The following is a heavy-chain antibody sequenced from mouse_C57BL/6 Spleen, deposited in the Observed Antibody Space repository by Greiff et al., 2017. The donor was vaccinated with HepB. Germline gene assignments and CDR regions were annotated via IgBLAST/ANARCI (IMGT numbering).Heavy chain of an antibody. J-gene: IGHJ4*01. CDR2: IYPGDGDT. CDR3: ARGYYGSGYAMDY. Sequence: VQLQQSGPELVKPGASVKISCKASGYAFSSSWMNWVKQRPGKGLEWIGRIYPGDGDTNYNGKFKGKATLTADKSSSTAYMQLSSLTSEDSAVYFCARGYYGSGYAMDYWGQGTSVTVSS. V-gene: IGHV1-82*01. CDR1: GYAFSSSW. D-gene: IGHD1-1*01.